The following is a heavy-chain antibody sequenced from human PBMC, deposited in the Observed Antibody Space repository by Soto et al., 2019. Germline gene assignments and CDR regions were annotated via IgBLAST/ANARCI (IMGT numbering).Heavy chain of an antibody. CDR1: GYTFTGYY. V-gene: IGHV1-2*04. CDR3: ARESIAARPGAFDI. CDR2: INPNSGGT. D-gene: IGHD6-6*01. J-gene: IGHJ3*02. Sequence: GASVTVSCTASGYTFTGYYMHWVRQAPGQGLEWMGWINPNSGGTNYAQKFQGWVTMTRDTSISTAYMELSRLRSDDTAVYYCARESIAARPGAFDIWGQGTMVTVSS.